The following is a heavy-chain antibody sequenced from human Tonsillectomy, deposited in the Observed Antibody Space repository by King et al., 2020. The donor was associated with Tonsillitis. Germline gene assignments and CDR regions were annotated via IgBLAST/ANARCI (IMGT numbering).Heavy chain of an antibody. CDR2: VTGGGGTT. V-gene: IGHV3-23*04. Sequence: VQLVESGGGLVQPGGSLRLSCAASGFTFSSYAMNWVRQAPGKGLDWVSAVTGGGGTTYYADSVKGRFTISRDNSKNTLYLQMNSLRAEDTAVYYCAQAPFELLLPDDAFDIWGQGTMVTVSS. D-gene: IGHD3-3*01. CDR3: AQAPFELLLPDDAFDI. J-gene: IGHJ3*02. CDR1: GFTFSSYA.